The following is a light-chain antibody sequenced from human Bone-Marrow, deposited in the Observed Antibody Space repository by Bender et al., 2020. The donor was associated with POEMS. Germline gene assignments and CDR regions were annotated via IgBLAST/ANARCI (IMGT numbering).Light chain of an antibody. CDR3: AVWDDSLNGWV. J-gene: IGLJ3*02. V-gene: IGLV1-44*01. Sequence: QSVLTQPPSASGTPGQSVTISCSGGSSNIGAHAVNWYQHLPGTAPKLLIYSSHRRPSEVPDRFSGSGSGTSAPMAISGLQSEDEADYYCAVWDDSLNGWVFGGGTKLTVL. CDR1: SSNIGAHA. CDR2: SSH.